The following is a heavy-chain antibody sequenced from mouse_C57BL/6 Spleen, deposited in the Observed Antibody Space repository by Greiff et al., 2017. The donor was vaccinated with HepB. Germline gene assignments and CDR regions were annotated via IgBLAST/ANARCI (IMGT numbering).Heavy chain of an antibody. V-gene: IGHV3-6*01. D-gene: IGHD1-3*01. CDR2: ISYDGSN. CDR1: GYSITSGYY. CDR3: ARAGGKEGYFDV. Sequence: EVQLVESGPGLVKPSQSLSLTCSVTGYSITSGYYWNWIRQFPGNKLEWMGYISYDGSNNYNPSLKNRISITRDTSKNQFFLKLNSVTTEDTATDYCARAGGKEGYFDVWGTGTTVTVSS. J-gene: IGHJ1*03.